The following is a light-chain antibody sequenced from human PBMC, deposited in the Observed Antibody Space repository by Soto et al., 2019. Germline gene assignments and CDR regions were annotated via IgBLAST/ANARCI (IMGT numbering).Light chain of an antibody. CDR2: GNS. V-gene: IGLV1-40*01. CDR1: SSNIGAGYD. CDR3: QSYDSSLSGWV. J-gene: IGLJ2*01. Sequence: QSVLTQPPSVSGAPGQRVTGSCTGSSSNIGAGYDVHWYQQLPGTAPKLLIYGNSNRPSGVPDRFSGSKSGTSASLAITGLQAEDEVDYYCQSYDSSLSGWVFGGETKLTVL.